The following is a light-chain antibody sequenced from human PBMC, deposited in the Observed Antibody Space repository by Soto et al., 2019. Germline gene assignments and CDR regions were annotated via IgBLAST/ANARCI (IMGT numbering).Light chain of an antibody. CDR3: QQRSNWPGT. V-gene: IGKV3-11*01. CDR1: QSVSTY. Sequence: EIVVTQSPATLPLSPGERATLSCRASQSVSTYVAWFQHKLGQAPRLLIYDASYRAIGVPARFSGGGSGTDFTLTISSLEPDDFAVYYCQQRSNWPGTFGRGTKLDIK. J-gene: IGKJ2*01. CDR2: DAS.